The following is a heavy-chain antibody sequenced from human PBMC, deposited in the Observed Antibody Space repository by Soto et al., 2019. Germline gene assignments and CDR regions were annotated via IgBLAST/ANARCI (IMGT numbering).Heavy chain of an antibody. D-gene: IGHD2-15*01. CDR3: ARDHCSGGSCYFSRSWFDP. Sequence: GASVKVSCKASGYTFTSYGISWVRQAPGQGLEWMGWISAYNGNTNYAQKLQGRVTMTTDTSTSTAYMELRSLRSDDTAVYYCARDHCSGGSCYFSRSWFDPWGQGTLVTVSS. J-gene: IGHJ5*02. CDR2: ISAYNGNT. CDR1: GYTFTSYG. V-gene: IGHV1-18*01.